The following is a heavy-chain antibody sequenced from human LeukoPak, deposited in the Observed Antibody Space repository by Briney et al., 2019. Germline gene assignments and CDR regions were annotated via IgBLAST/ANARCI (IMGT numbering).Heavy chain of an antibody. CDR2: ISGSGGST. CDR3: ACDQLPRDGY. Sequence: PGGFLRLSCAASGFTFSSYAMSWVRQAPGKGLEWVSAISGSGGSTCYADSVEGRFTISRDNSKNTLYLQMNSLRAEDTAVYYCACDQLPRDGYWGQGTLVTVSS. V-gene: IGHV3-23*01. CDR1: GFTFSSYA. J-gene: IGHJ4*02. D-gene: IGHD2-2*01.